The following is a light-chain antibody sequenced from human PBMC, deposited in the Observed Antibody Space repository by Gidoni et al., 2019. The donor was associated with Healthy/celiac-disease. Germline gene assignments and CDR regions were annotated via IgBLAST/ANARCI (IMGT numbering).Light chain of an antibody. CDR3: MQSRQSPFT. J-gene: IGKJ3*01. Sequence: IVMTQSPLSLPVTPGEPASISCRSGQSLLHSNGYNSLDWYLQKPGQSPQLLIYLGSNRASGVPDRFSGSGSGTDFTLQISRVEAEDVGIYYCMQSRQSPFTFGPGTKVDIK. CDR1: QSLLHSNGYNS. V-gene: IGKV2-28*01. CDR2: LGS.